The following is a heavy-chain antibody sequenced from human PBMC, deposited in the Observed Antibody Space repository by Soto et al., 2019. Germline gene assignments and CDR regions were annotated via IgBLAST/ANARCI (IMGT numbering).Heavy chain of an antibody. J-gene: IGHJ4*01. CDR1: GGTFSSYA. D-gene: IGHD3-22*01. V-gene: IGHV1-69*01. CDR2: IIPIFGTT. CDR3: ARAPYYYDSSGYYFYYFDY. Sequence: QVQLVQSGAEVKKPGSSVKVSCKASGGTFSSYAISWVRQAPGQGLEWMGGIIPIFGTTNYAQKFQGRVTITADESTSTPYVVLSSLRSEDTAVYYCARAPYYYDSSGYYFYYFDYWGHGTLVTVAS.